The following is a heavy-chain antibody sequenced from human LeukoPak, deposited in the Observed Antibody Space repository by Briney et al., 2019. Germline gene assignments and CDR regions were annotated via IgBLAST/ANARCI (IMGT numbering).Heavy chain of an antibody. D-gene: IGHD3-10*01. CDR3: ARDKDGAGSDYMSGFAY. Sequence: GGSLSLSCAASGFTFDDYDMSWVPQAPGKGLVWVFGINWNSGSKGYKVSVKGRFTISRDNAKNSLYLQMNSLRAEDTALYYCARDKDGAGSDYMSGFAYWVQGTLVTVSS. V-gene: IGHV3-20*04. J-gene: IGHJ4*02. CDR1: GFTFDDYD. CDR2: INWNSGSK.